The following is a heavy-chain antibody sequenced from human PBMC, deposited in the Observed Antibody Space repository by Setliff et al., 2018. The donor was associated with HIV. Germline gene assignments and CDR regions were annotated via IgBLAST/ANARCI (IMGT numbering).Heavy chain of an antibody. CDR1: GGSISSGSYY. Sequence: SETLSLTCTVSGGSISSGSYYWSWIRQSPGKGLEWIGNIYYSGNTNYNPSFKSRVTISVDTSKNQFSLRVNSVTAADTAVYYCARSLVPSGYYYGRHAFDIWGQGTKVTVSS. D-gene: IGHD3-22*01. J-gene: IGHJ3*02. CDR2: IYYSGNT. CDR3: ARSLVPSGYYYGRHAFDI. V-gene: IGHV4-61*01.